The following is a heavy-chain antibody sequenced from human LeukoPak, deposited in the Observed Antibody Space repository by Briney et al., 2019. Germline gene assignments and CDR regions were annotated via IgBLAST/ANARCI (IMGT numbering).Heavy chain of an antibody. Sequence: SETLSLTCAVYGGSFRGYFWGWVRQTPGKGLEWIGEINHSGSTNYNPSLKSRVTISVDTSKNQFSLKLSSVTAADTAVYYFARGVQWYSRSWYGYYFDYWGQETLVTVS. CDR1: GGSFRGYF. V-gene: IGHV4-34*01. J-gene: IGHJ4*02. CDR3: ARGVQWYSRSWYGYYFDY. D-gene: IGHD6-13*01. CDR2: INHSGST.